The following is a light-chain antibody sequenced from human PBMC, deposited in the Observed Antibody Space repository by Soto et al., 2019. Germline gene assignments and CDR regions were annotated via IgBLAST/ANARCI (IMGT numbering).Light chain of an antibody. J-gene: IGKJ1*01. CDR2: GAS. CDR1: QSVSSSY. Sequence: EIGWTQSPGTLSLSPGERATLSCGASQSVSSSYLAWYQQKPGQAPRLRIYGASSRATGIPDRFSGSGFGTDFTLTISRLEPEDFAVYYCQQYGSSPRMFGKGTKVGL. V-gene: IGKV3-20*01. CDR3: QQYGSSPRM.